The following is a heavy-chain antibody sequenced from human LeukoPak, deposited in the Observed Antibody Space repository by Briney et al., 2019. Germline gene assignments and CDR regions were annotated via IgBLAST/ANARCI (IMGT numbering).Heavy chain of an antibody. CDR3: ARRLWFGELSFDP. V-gene: IGHV3-9*01. CDR1: GFTFDDYA. D-gene: IGHD3-10*01. J-gene: IGHJ5*02. Sequence: GGSLRLSCAASGFTFDDYAMHWVRQAPGKGLEWVSGISWNSGSIGYADSVKGRFTISRDNAKNSLYLQMNSLRAEDTALYYCARRLWFGELSFDPWGQGTLVTVSS. CDR2: ISWNSGSI.